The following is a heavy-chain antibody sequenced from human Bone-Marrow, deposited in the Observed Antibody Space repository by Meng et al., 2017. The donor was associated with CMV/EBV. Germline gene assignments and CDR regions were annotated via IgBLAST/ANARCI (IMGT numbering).Heavy chain of an antibody. CDR2: IKEDGSDK. CDR3: AKDRGYCSRTCTRAFDI. CDR1: GFTFRTYW. D-gene: IGHD2-2*01. V-gene: IGHV3-7*03. J-gene: IGHJ3*02. Sequence: GESLKISCAASGFTFRTYWMSWVRQAPGKGLEWVANIKEDGSDKYYVDSVKGRFTISRDNSRNTLDLQMNSLRADDTAVYYCAKDRGYCSRTCTRAFDIWVQGTMVPVSS.